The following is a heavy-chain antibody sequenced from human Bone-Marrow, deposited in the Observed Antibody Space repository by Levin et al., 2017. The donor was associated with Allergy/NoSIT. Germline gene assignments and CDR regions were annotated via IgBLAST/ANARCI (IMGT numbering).Heavy chain of an antibody. D-gene: IGHD6-13*01. Sequence: GGSLRLSCAASGFTFRSYGMHWVRQAPGKGLEWVAVISYDGSIKYYVDSVKGRFTISRDSSKNTLYLQMNSLRTDDTALYYCAKNVIASSWSQPFDYWGQGTLVTVSS. CDR3: AKNVIASSWSQPFDY. CDR1: GFTFRSYG. CDR2: ISYDGSIK. J-gene: IGHJ4*02. V-gene: IGHV3-30*18.